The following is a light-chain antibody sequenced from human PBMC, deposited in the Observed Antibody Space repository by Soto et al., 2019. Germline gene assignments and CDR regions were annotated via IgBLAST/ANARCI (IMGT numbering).Light chain of an antibody. CDR3: QQYNNWPPWT. CDR2: GAS. CDR1: QSVTSN. J-gene: IGKJ1*01. Sequence: EIVMTQSPATLSVSPGGRATLSCRASQSVTSNLAWYQQKPGQAPRLLSYGASTRATGIPARFSGSGSGTEFTLTISGLQSEDFAVYYCQQYNNWPPWTFGQGTEVDLK. V-gene: IGKV3-15*01.